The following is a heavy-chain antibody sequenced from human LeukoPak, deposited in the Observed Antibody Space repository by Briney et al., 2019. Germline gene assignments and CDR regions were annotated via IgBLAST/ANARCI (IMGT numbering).Heavy chain of an antibody. Sequence: GGPLRLSCAASGFTFSSYSMNWVRQAPGKGLEWVSSISSSSSYIYYADSVKGRFTISKDNAKNSLYLQMNSLRAEDTAVYYCARVGYGDYFDYWGQGTLVTVSS. V-gene: IGHV3-21*01. CDR2: ISSSSSYI. J-gene: IGHJ4*02. D-gene: IGHD4-17*01. CDR3: ARVGYGDYFDY. CDR1: GFTFSSYS.